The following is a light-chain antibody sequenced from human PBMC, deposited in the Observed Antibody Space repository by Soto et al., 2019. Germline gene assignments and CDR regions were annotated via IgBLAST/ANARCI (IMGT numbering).Light chain of an antibody. V-gene: IGLV1-47*01. J-gene: IGLJ1*01. Sequence: QSVLTQPPSVSGTPGQRVSISCSGSRSNIGRNFVYWYQHLPGTAPKLLIQRNNERPSGVPDRFSGSKSGTSVSLAISGLRSEDEATYYCTSYSSSSTFYVFGTGTKLTVL. CDR2: RNN. CDR1: RSNIGRNF. CDR3: TSYSSSSTFYV.